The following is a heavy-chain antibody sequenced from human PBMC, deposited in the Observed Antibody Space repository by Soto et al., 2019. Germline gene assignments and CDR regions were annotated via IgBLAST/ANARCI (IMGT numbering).Heavy chain of an antibody. CDR2: IIPIFGTA. V-gene: IGHV1-69*12. CDR1: GGTFSSYA. J-gene: IGHJ6*02. Sequence: QVQLVQSGAEVKKPGSSVKVSCKASGGTFSSYAISWVRQAPGQGLEWMGGIIPIFGTANYAQKFQGRVTITAYDSTGXAYMELSSLRSEDTAVYYCARGITGTVSYYYGMDVWGQGTTVTVSS. D-gene: IGHD1-20*01. CDR3: ARGITGTVSYYYGMDV.